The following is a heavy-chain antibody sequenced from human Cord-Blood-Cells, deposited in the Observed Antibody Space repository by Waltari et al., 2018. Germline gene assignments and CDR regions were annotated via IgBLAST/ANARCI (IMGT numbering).Heavy chain of an antibody. J-gene: IGHJ1*01. Sequence: QVQLVQSGAEVKKPGASVKVSCKASGYTFTGYYMHWVRQAPGQGLEWMGWINPNSGGTNDAQKVQGWVTMTRDTSISTAYMELSRLRSDDTAVYYCATIAAAGAEYFQHWCQGTLVTVSS. D-gene: IGHD6-13*01. CDR3: ATIAAAGAEYFQH. V-gene: IGHV1-2*04. CDR1: GYTFTGYY. CDR2: INPNSGGT.